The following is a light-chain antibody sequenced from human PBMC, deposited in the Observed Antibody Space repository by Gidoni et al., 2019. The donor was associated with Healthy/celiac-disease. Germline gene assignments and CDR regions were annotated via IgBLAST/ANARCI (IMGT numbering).Light chain of an antibody. CDR1: QGISSY. CDR3: QQYYSYPRT. Sequence: AIRMTQSPSSLSASTGDRVTITCRASQGISSYLAWYQQKPGKAPKLLIYAASTLQSGVPSRFSGSGSGTDFTLTISCLQSEDVATYYCQQYYSYPRTFXXXTKVEIK. V-gene: IGKV1-8*01. CDR2: AAS. J-gene: IGKJ1*01.